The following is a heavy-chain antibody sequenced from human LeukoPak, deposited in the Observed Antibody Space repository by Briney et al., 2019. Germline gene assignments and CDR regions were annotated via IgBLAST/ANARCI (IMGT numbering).Heavy chain of an antibody. D-gene: IGHD3-10*01. CDR3: ARVSAFYGSGSYPYYYGMDV. J-gene: IGHJ6*02. V-gene: IGHV3-33*01. CDR1: GFTFSSYG. CDR2: IWYDGSNK. Sequence: PGGSLRLSCAASGFTFSSYGMHWVRQAPGKGLEWVAVIWYDGSNKYYADSVKGRFTISRDNSKNTLYLQMNSLRTEDTVVYYCARVSAFYGSGSYPYYYGMDVWGQGTTVTVSS.